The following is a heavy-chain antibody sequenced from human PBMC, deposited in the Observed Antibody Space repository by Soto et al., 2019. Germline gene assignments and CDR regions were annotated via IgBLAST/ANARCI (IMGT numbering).Heavy chain of an antibody. V-gene: IGHV4-31*03. D-gene: IGHD3-10*01. CDR1: GGSISSGGYY. CDR3: ARWGFGELSFDS. Sequence: QVQLQESGPGLVKPSQTLSLTCTVSGGSISSGGYYWSWIRQHPGKGLEWIGYIYYSGSTYYNPYLMSRGTLSVDTSKNRFSLKLSAVTAADTAVYYCARWGFGELSFDSLGQGTLVTVSS. CDR2: IYYSGST. J-gene: IGHJ4*02.